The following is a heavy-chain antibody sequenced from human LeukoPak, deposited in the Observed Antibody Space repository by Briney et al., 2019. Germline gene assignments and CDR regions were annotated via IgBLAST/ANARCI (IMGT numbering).Heavy chain of an antibody. Sequence: PGESLRLSCAASGFTFSNAWVTWVRQAPGKGLEWVGRIKSKRDGGTTDYAAPVKGRFTISRDDSKNTLYLHVTSLKTEDTAVYYCTTDSSGSLYYYYYVDVWGKGTTVSVSS. D-gene: IGHD3-22*01. CDR3: TTDSSGSLYYYYYVDV. V-gene: IGHV3-15*01. J-gene: IGHJ6*03. CDR2: IKSKRDGGTT. CDR1: GFTFSNAW.